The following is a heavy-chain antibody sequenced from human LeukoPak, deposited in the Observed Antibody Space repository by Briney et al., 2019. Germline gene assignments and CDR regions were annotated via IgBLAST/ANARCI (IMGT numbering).Heavy chain of an antibody. Sequence: GGSLRLSCAASGFTLSNFAMHWVRQATGKGLEWVSAIGTAGDTFYPGSVKGRFTISRENAKNSLYLQMNNLRAEDTAVYYCVSFYETYWGRGTLVTVSS. V-gene: IGHV3-13*01. D-gene: IGHD2/OR15-2a*01. CDR3: VSFYETY. CDR2: IGTAGDT. J-gene: IGHJ4*02. CDR1: GFTLSNFA.